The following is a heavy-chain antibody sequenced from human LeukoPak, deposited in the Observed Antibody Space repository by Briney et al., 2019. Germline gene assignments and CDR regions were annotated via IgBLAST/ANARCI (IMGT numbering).Heavy chain of an antibody. CDR1: GFTFTSSA. CDR2: IVVGSGNT. J-gene: IGHJ5*02. Sequence: SVKVSCKASGFTFTSSAVQWVRQARGQRLEWIGWIVVGSGNTNYAQKFQERVTITRDVSTSTAYMELSSLRSEDTAVYYCAAAIYSGYDYTRNGAGGTRGFDPWGQGTLVTVSS. V-gene: IGHV1-58*01. CDR3: AAAIYSGYDYTRNGAGGTRGFDP. D-gene: IGHD5-12*01.